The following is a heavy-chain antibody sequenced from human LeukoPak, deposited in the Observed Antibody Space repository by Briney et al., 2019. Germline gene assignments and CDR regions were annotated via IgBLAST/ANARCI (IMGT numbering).Heavy chain of an antibody. CDR1: GFTFSTYS. D-gene: IGHD3-22*01. CDR2: ISSSSSTI. CDR3: ARGSIYNDGSGKAPFDY. J-gene: IGHJ4*02. Sequence: PGGSLRLSCAASGFTFSTYSMNWVRQAPGKGLEWVSYISSSSSTIYYADSVKGRFTISRDNAKNSLYLQMNSLRAEDTAVYYCARGSIYNDGSGKAPFDYGGKGTRVTVS. V-gene: IGHV3-48*01.